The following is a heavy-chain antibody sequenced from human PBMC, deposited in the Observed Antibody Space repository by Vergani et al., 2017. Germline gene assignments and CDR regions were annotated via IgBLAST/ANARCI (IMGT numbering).Heavy chain of an antibody. J-gene: IGHJ3*02. CDR2: IYHSGTT. CDR1: GGSISSGGYS. Sequence: QVQLQESGPGLVKPSQTLSLTCTVSGGSISSGGYSWSWIRQPPGKGLEWIGYIYHSGTTYYNPSLKSRVTRSVDRSKNQFSLKLSSVTAADTAGYYCAREASGSYYGHAFDIWGQGTMVTVSS. V-gene: IGHV4-30-2*01. CDR3: AREASGSYYGHAFDI. D-gene: IGHD1-26*01.